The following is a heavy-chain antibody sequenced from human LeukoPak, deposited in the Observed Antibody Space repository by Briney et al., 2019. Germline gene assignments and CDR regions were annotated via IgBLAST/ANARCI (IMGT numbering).Heavy chain of an antibody. D-gene: IGHD3-9*01. V-gene: IGHV1-69*06. J-gene: IGHJ6*03. CDR2: IIPIFGTA. CDR3: ARGGLRYFDWSLYYMDV. CDR1: GGTFSSYA. Sequence: ASVKVSCNASGGTFSSYAISWVRQAPGQGLEWMGGIIPIFGTANYAQKFQGRVTITADKSTSTAYMELSSLRSEDTAVYYCARGGLRYFDWSLYYMDVWGKGTTVTISS.